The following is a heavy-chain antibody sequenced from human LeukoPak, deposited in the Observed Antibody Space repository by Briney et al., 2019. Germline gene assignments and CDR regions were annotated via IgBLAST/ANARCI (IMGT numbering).Heavy chain of an antibody. D-gene: IGHD6-19*01. J-gene: IGHJ6*03. CDR3: AKDKDSSGWHDCYYYMDV. CDR1: GFTFSSYG. Sequence: GGSLRLSCAASGFTFSSYGMHWVRQAPGKGLEWVAFIRYDGSNKYYADSVKGRFTISRDNSKNTLYLQMNSLRAEDTAVYYCAKDKDSSGWHDCYYYMDVWGKGTTVTVSS. CDR2: IRYDGSNK. V-gene: IGHV3-30*02.